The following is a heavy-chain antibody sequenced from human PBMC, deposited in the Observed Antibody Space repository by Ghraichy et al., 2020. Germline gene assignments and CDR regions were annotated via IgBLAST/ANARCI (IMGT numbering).Heavy chain of an antibody. CDR3: ARPLIMIFGALDP. CDR1: GGSISSSSYY. Sequence: SETLSLTCTVSGGSISSSSYYWGWIRQPPGKGLEWIGSIYYSGSTYYNPSLKSRVTISVDTSKNQFSLKLSSVTAADTAVYYCARPLIMIFGALDPWGQGTLVTVSS. CDR2: IYYSGST. V-gene: IGHV4-39*01. D-gene: IGHD3/OR15-3a*01. J-gene: IGHJ5*02.